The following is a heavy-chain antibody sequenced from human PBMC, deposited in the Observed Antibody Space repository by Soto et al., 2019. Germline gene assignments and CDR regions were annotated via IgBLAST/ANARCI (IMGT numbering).Heavy chain of an antibody. D-gene: IGHD1-26*01. CDR2: IYYSGTT. V-gene: IGHV4-59*01. J-gene: IGHJ4*02. CDR1: GASITSSH. Sequence: SETLSLTGTVSGASITSSHWTWIRQSPGKGLEWIGYIYYSGTTNYNPSLKSRVTISVDTSKNQFSLKLNSVTAADTAMYYCARVISGSYKQIDYWGQGTLVTVSS. CDR3: ARVISGSYKQIDY.